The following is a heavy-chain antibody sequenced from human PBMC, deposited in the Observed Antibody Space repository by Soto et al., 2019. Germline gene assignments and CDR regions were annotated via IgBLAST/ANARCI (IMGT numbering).Heavy chain of an antibody. CDR1: GVSISNFV. D-gene: IGHD1-26*01. CDR2: ISRSHSDI. J-gene: IGHJ5*02. Sequence: GGSLRLSCSSSGVSISNFVMFWARQAQMRGLEWISFISRSHSDIYYADSVKGRFTISRDNAKNSMFLQVNSLRDEDRAVYYCEREGPNGYIAYYIETWGQGVPVTVSS. V-gene: IGHV3-48*03. CDR3: EREGPNGYIAYYIET.